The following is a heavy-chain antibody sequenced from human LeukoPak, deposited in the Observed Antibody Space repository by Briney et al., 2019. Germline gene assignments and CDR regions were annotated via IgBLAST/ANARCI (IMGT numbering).Heavy chain of an antibody. CDR1: GGSISSYY. CDR2: IYYSGST. Sequence: PSETLSLTCTVSGGSISSYYWSWIRQPPGKGLEWIGYIYYSGSTNYNPSLKSRVTISVDTSKNQFSLKLSSVTAEDTAVYYCARIPQPLNWFDPWGQGTLVTVSS. CDR3: ARIPQPLNWFDP. V-gene: IGHV4-59*01. J-gene: IGHJ5*02. D-gene: IGHD2-2*01.